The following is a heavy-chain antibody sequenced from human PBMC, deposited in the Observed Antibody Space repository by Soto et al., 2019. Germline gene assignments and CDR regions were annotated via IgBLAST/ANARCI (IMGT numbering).Heavy chain of an antibody. CDR3: ARHEATVTTFPFYFDY. CDR2: IFYSGST. J-gene: IGHJ4*02. Sequence: PSETLSLTCTVSGGSISSSSYYWGWIRQPPGKGLEWIGSIFYSGSTYYNPSLESRVTISVDTSNNHFSLKLSSVTAADTAVYYCARHEATVTTFPFYFDYWGQGTLVTVSS. V-gene: IGHV4-39*01. D-gene: IGHD4-17*01. CDR1: GGSISSSSYY.